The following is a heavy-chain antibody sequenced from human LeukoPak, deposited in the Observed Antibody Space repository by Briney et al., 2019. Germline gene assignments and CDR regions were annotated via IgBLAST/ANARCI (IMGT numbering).Heavy chain of an antibody. D-gene: IGHD2-2*01. Sequence: PSETLSLTCTVSGDSISTSNSYWGWIRQPPGKGLEWIGSIYYSGNTYYNASLKSRVTISVDTSKNQFSLKLSSVTAADTAVYYCARHTKYYYYMDVWGKGTTVTISS. J-gene: IGHJ6*03. CDR1: GDSISTSNSY. CDR2: IYYSGNT. CDR3: ARHTKYYYYMDV. V-gene: IGHV4-39*01.